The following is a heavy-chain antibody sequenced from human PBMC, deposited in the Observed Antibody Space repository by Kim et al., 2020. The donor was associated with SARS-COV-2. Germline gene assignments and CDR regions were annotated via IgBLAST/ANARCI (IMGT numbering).Heavy chain of an antibody. CDR1: GGSISSGSYY. CDR2: IYTSGST. CDR3: AATNPLSSSEPWYFDL. Sequence: SETLSLTCTVSGGSISSGSYYWSWIRQPAGKGLEWIGRIYTSGSTNYNPSLKSRVTISVDTSKNQFSLKLSSVTAADTAVYYCAATNPLSSSEPWYFDLWGRGTLVTVSS. D-gene: IGHD6-6*01. V-gene: IGHV4-61*02. J-gene: IGHJ2*01.